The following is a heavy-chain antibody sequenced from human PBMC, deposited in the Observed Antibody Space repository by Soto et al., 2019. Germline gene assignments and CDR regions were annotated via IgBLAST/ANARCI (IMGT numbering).Heavy chain of an antibody. D-gene: IGHD6-19*01. CDR2: IWYDGSNK. V-gene: IGHV3-33*01. CDR1: GFTFSSYG. CDR3: ARDYSSGWSLYYYYYMDV. Sequence: GGSLRLSCAASGFTFSSYGMHWVRQAPGKGLEWVAVIWYDGSNKYYVDSVKGRFTISRDNSKNTLYLQMNSLRAEDTAVYYCARDYSSGWSLYYYYYMDVWGKGTTVTVSS. J-gene: IGHJ6*03.